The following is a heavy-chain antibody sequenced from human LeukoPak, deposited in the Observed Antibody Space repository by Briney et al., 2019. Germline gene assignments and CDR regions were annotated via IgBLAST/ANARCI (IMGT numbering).Heavy chain of an antibody. Sequence: ASVKVSCKASGYTFTGYYMHWVRQAPGQGLEWMGRINPNSGGTNYAQKFQGRVTMTRDTSISTAYMELSRLRSDDTAVYYCARGGIAARGEWDYWGQGTLVTVSS. CDR2: INPNSGGT. J-gene: IGHJ4*02. D-gene: IGHD6-6*01. V-gene: IGHV1-2*06. CDR1: GYTFTGYY. CDR3: ARGGIAARGEWDY.